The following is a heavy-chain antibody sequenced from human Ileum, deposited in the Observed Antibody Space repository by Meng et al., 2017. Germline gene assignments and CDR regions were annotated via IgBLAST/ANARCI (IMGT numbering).Heavy chain of an antibody. Sequence: VKLEGLGGRFLKPGGDLTLSWAASRVNFSTYSMHWFPQAPGKCLVWVSQIKPDGRTTAYADSVKGRFTSSRENAKSTMYLEMNSLRAEDAAVYYSARDWDWVVWDYWGQGTLVTVSS. CDR1: RVNFSTYS. V-gene: IGHV3-74*01. D-gene: IGHD3/OR15-3a*01. CDR2: IKPDGRTT. CDR3: ARDWDWVVWDY. J-gene: IGHJ4*02.